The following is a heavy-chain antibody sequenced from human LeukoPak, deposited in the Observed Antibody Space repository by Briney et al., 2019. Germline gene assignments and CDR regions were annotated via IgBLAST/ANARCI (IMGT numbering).Heavy chain of an antibody. V-gene: IGHV1-46*01. CDR3: ARAAGHSSAYYSDY. Sequence: GASVKVSCKASGYTFANYYIHWGRQAPGQGLEWMGLINPSGGSTSYAQKFQGRVTTTRDTSPSTVYMQLSSLRSEDTAVYYCARAAGHSSAYYSDYWGQGTLVSVSS. CDR2: INPSGGST. J-gene: IGHJ4*02. D-gene: IGHD3-22*01. CDR1: GYTFANYY.